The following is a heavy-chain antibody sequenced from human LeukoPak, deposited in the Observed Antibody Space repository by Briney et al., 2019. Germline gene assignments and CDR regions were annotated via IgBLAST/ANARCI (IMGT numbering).Heavy chain of an antibody. CDR2: IYSNEAT. CDR3: ARKNDFHI. Sequence: PSETLSLTCTVSGGSTKGYHWSWIRQPPGKGLEWIGYIYSNEATEYKPSLKSRVTISADTSKNQFSLKLTSVSAADTAIYYCARKNDFHIWGQGTMVTVSS. CDR1: GGSTKGYH. V-gene: IGHV4-4*08. J-gene: IGHJ3*02.